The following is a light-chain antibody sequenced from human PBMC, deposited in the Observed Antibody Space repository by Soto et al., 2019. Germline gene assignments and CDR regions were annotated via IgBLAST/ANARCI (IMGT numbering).Light chain of an antibody. J-gene: IGLJ2*01. V-gene: IGLV2-23*01. CDR3: CSHAGSSTHVV. Sequence: QSVLTQPASVSGSPGQSITISCTGTSSDVGTYNLVSWYQQCPGKAPKLMIYEGTKRPSGVSNRFSGSKSGNTASLTISGLQAEDEADYYCCSHAGSSTHVVFGGGTQLTVL. CDR2: EGT. CDR1: SSDVGTYNL.